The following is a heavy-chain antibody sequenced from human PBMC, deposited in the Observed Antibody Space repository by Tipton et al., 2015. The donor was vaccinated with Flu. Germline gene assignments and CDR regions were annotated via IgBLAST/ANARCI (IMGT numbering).Heavy chain of an antibody. V-gene: IGHV4-59*08. Sequence: TLSLTCNVSGDFLTTYYWSWIRQPPGKGLEWIGNTFHSGNTYLNPSLKSRVTISIDTSKNQFSLKLSSVTAADTAVYYCARRDYSNYVSEPKNWFDPWGQGALVTVSS. D-gene: IGHD4-11*01. CDR1: GDFLTTYY. J-gene: IGHJ5*02. CDR3: ARRDYSNYVSEPKNWFDP. CDR2: TFHSGNT.